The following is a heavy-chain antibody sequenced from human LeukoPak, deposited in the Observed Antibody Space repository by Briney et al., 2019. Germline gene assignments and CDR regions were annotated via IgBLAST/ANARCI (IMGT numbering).Heavy chain of an antibody. J-gene: IGHJ4*02. D-gene: IGHD5-24*01. V-gene: IGHV4-34*01. Sequence: SETLSLTCAVYGESFSGYFWNWIRQPPGKGLEWIGEINHSGSTNYNPSLKSRVTISVDTSKNQFSLKLSSVTAADTAVYYCARGGERWLQMWDYWGQGTLVTVSS. CDR3: ARGGERWLQMWDY. CDR2: INHSGST. CDR1: GESFSGYF.